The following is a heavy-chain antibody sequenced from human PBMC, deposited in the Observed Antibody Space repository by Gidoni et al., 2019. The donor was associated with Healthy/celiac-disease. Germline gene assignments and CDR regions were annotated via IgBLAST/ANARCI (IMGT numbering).Heavy chain of an antibody. D-gene: IGHD6-13*01. V-gene: IGHV1-2*02. CDR1: GYTFTGYY. J-gene: IGHJ4*02. CDR3: ARDLIIAAAGTSSY. Sequence: ASGYTFTGYYVHWVRQAPGQGLEWMGWINPNSGGTNYAQKFQGRVTMTRDTSISTAYMELSRLRSDDTAVYYCARDLIIAAAGTSSYWGQGTLVTVSS. CDR2: INPNSGGT.